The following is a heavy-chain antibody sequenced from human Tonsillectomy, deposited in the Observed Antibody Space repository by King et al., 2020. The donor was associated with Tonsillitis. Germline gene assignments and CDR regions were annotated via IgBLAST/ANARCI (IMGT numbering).Heavy chain of an antibody. CDR1: GYTFTNYG. CDR3: ARDTMTSGLLWYNWFDP. Sequence: VQLVESGAEVKKPGASVKVSCKASGYTFTNYGISWVRQAPGQGLEWMGRISTYNANTNYAQKLQDRVTMTTDTSTGTAYMELRSLRSDDTAIYYCARDTMTSGLLWYNWFDPWGQGTLVTVSS. V-gene: IGHV1-18*04. D-gene: IGHD2-15*01. J-gene: IGHJ5*02. CDR2: ISTYNANT.